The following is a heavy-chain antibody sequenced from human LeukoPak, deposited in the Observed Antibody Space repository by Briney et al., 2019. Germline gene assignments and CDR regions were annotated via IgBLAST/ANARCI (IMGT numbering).Heavy chain of an antibody. J-gene: IGHJ6*03. CDR3: AKDGYDYYYYYMDV. CDR2: IRGSGGST. Sequence: PGGSLRLSCAASGFTFSSYAMSWVRQAPGKGLEWVSAIRGSGGSTYYADSVKGRFTISRDNSKNTLYLQMNRLRAEDTAVYYGAKDGYDYYYYYMDVWGKGTPVTVSS. V-gene: IGHV3-23*01. CDR1: GFTFSSYA. D-gene: IGHD1-1*01.